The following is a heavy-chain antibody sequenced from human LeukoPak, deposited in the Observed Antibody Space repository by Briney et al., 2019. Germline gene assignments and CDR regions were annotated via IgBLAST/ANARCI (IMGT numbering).Heavy chain of an antibody. CDR1: GFTFSSYG. V-gene: IGHV3-33*06. D-gene: IGHD3-9*01. CDR2: IWYDGSNK. J-gene: IGHJ4*02. Sequence: PGGSLRLSCAASGFTFSSYGMQWVRQAPGKGLEWVAVIWYDGSNKYYADSVKGRFTISRDNSKNTLYLQMNSLRAEDTAVYYCAKEKKYYDILTGADYWGQGTLVTVSS. CDR3: AKEKKYYDILTGADY.